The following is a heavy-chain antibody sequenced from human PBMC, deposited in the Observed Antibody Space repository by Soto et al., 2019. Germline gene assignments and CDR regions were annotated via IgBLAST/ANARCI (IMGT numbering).Heavy chain of an antibody. J-gene: IGHJ4*02. CDR3: ARAYCGGDCSLDH. CDR2: INPNNGGA. CDR1: GDTFTGHH. V-gene: IGHV1-2*04. Sequence: APAKGSRKGSGDTFTGHHFHRGGQAPGQGLEWMGWINPNNGGANYAQKFQGWVTMTRDTSISTAYMELSRLKSDDTAIYYCARAYCGGDCSLDHWGQGTLVTVSS. D-gene: IGHD2-21*01.